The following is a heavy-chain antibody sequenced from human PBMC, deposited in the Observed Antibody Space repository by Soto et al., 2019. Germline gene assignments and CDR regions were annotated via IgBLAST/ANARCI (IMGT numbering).Heavy chain of an antibody. D-gene: IGHD6-19*01. CDR2: LWRDGSKV. V-gene: IGHV3-33*01. J-gene: IGHJ4*02. Sequence: PWGSLRLSCAASGFTFIDYDIHFFRQAPGKRLEWVAVLWRDGSKVYYADSVKGRFTISRDNSKNTLYLEMNSLRVEDTAVYYCARDGTGWTGGDHWGQGTLVTVSS. CDR1: GFTFIDYD. CDR3: ARDGTGWTGGDH.